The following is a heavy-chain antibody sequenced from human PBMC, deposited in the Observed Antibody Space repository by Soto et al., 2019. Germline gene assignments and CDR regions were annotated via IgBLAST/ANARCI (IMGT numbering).Heavy chain of an antibody. Sequence: GGALRLSCAASGFTFSIYAMSWVRQSPGKGLEWVSAISGSGGSTYYADSVKGRFTISRDNSKNTLYLQMNSLRAEDTAVYYCENVSRAYTPDIVLMVYAIRYGGFDYWGQGTVVTVYS. CDR1: GFTFSIYA. D-gene: IGHD2-8*01. CDR3: ENVSRAYTPDIVLMVYAIRYGGFDY. J-gene: IGHJ4*02. V-gene: IGHV3-23*01. CDR2: ISGSGGST.